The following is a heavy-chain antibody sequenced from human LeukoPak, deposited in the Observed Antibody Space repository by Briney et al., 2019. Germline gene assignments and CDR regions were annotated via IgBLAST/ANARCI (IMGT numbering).Heavy chain of an antibody. CDR2: ISYDGSNK. V-gene: IGHV3-30*04. J-gene: IGHJ3*02. CDR1: GFTFSSYA. CDR3: AREEYGSSLGAFDI. D-gene: IGHD6-6*01. Sequence: PGGSLRLPCAASGFTFSSYAMHWVRQPPGKGLEWVAVISYDGSNKYYADSVKGRFTISRDNSKNTLYLQMNSLRAEDTAVYYCAREEYGSSLGAFDIWGQGTMVTVSS.